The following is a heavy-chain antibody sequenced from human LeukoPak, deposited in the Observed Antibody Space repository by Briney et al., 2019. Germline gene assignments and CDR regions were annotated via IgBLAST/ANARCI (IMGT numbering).Heavy chain of an antibody. CDR1: GFTFSSYS. CDR2: ISSSSSTI. Sequence: GGSLRLSCAASGFTFSSYSMNWVRQAPGKGLEWVSYISSSSSTIYYADSVKGRFTISRDNAKNSLYLQMNSLRAEDTAVYYCARGPVAARTNYYFDYGGQGTLVTVSS. CDR3: ARGPVAARTNYYFDY. V-gene: IGHV3-48*04. D-gene: IGHD2-15*01. J-gene: IGHJ4*02.